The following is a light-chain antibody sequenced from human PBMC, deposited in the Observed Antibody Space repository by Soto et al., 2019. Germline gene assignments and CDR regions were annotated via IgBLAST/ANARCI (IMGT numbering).Light chain of an antibody. V-gene: IGLV2-23*01. J-gene: IGLJ2*01. CDR2: QGN. CDR1: SGDVGNYNF. Sequence: QSALTQPASVSGSPGQSITISCTGTSGDVGNYNFVSWYQHHVGKAPKLLTYQGNKRPSGVSDRFSASKSGNTASLTISGLQPEDEADYFCSSHAGYYVAFGGGTKLTVL. CDR3: SSHAGYYVA.